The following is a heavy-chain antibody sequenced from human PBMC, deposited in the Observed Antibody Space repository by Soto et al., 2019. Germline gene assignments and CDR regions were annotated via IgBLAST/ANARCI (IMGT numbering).Heavy chain of an antibody. V-gene: IGHV2-5*01. D-gene: IGHD3-9*01. Sequence: QITLKESGPTLVKPTQTLTLTCTFSGFSLSISGVGVGWVRQPPGKALEWLALIYWNDDKRYSPSLQSRLTISKDTSKNQVVLTMTNVDPGDTATYFCANESTLRYFEHFFDYWGQGTPVTVSS. CDR2: IYWNDDK. J-gene: IGHJ4*02. CDR1: GFSLSISGVG. CDR3: ANESTLRYFEHFFDY.